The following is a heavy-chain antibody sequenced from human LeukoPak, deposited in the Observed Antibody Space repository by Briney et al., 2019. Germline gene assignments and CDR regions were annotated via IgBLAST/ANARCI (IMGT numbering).Heavy chain of an antibody. CDR3: ARGNGDYVKNWFDP. CDR1: GFTFSSYA. CDR2: ISGSGGST. Sequence: PGGSLRLSCAASGFTFSSYAMSWVRQAPGKGLEWVSAISGSGGSTYYADSVKGRFTISRDNSKNTLYLQMNSLRAEDTAVYYCARGNGDYVKNWFDPWGQGTLVTVSS. J-gene: IGHJ5*02. D-gene: IGHD4-17*01. V-gene: IGHV3-23*01.